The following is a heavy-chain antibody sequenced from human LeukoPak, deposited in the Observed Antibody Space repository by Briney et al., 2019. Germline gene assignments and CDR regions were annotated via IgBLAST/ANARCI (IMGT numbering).Heavy chain of an antibody. Sequence: PSETLSLTCTVSGGSISSSGYYWAWIRQPPGEALEWIGSIYYGGSTYYNPSLKSRVTISVDTSKNQFSLKLSSVTAADAAVYNCARQPPRVYYFDYWGQGTLVTVSS. CDR1: GGSISSSGYY. CDR2: IYYGGST. CDR3: ARQPPRVYYFDY. J-gene: IGHJ4*02. V-gene: IGHV4-39*01.